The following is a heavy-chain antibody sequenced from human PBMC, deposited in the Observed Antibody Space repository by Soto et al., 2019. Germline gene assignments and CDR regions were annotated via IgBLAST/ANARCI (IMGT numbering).Heavy chain of an antibody. CDR3: AKTQPGAPGNYYDSSGYYKGEYYFDY. Sequence: PGGSLRLSCAASGFTFSSYAMSWVRQAPGKGLEWVSAISGSGGSTYYADSVKGRFTISRDNSKNTLYLQMNSLRAEDTAVYYCAKTQPGAPGNYYDSSGYYKGEYYFDYWGQGTLVTVSS. CDR2: ISGSGGST. J-gene: IGHJ4*02. D-gene: IGHD3-22*01. V-gene: IGHV3-23*01. CDR1: GFTFSSYA.